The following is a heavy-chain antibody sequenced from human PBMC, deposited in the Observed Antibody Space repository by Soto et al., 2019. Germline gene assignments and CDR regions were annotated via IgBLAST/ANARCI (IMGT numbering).Heavy chain of an antibody. D-gene: IGHD4-17*01. V-gene: IGHV4-59*01. CDR2: VHYTGST. CDR3: ARVPWADYGGIFDP. CDR1: GGSISSNY. J-gene: IGHJ5*02. Sequence: QVQLQESGPGLVKPSETLSLTCTVSGGSISSNYWTWIRQPPGKGLEWIGYVHYTGSTNYNPSLKSRVTISVDTSKNQFSLKLSSVTTADTALYYCARVPWADYGGIFDPWDQGTLVTVSS.